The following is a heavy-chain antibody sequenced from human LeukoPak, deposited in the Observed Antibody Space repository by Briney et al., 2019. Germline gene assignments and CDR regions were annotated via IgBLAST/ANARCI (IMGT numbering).Heavy chain of an antibody. Sequence: GSLRLSCAASGITFSNYGMHWVRQAPGKGLEWIGYVHYSGSTNCNPSLKGRVTTSVDTSKNQFSLRLSSVTAADTAVYYCARHGSRTGGYCSTTSCYSFDSWGQGSLVTVSS. D-gene: IGHD2-2*01. J-gene: IGHJ4*02. V-gene: IGHV4-59*08. CDR3: ARHGSRTGGYCSTTSCYSFDS. CDR1: GITFSNYG. CDR2: VHYSGST.